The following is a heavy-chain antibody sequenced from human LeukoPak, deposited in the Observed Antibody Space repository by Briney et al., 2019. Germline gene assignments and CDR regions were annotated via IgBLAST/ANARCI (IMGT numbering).Heavy chain of an antibody. Sequence: ASVKVSCKVSGYTLTELSMHWVRQAPGKGPEWMGGSDPEDGEEMYEQKFQGRVTMTEDTSTDTAYMELSSLRSEDTAVYYCATSIVGPVEYWGQGTLVTVSS. CDR2: SDPEDGEE. V-gene: IGHV1-24*01. D-gene: IGHD3-3*01. CDR1: GYTLTELS. CDR3: ATSIVGPVEY. J-gene: IGHJ4*02.